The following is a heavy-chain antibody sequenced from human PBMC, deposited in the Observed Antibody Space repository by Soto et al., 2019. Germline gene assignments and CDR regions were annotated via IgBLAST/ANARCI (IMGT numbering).Heavy chain of an antibody. V-gene: IGHV1-69*13. CDR2: IIPIFGTA. CDR1: GGTFSSYA. CDR3: ARVHDFWSGYYGGYYYYYGMDV. Sequence: SVKVSCKASGGTFSSYAISWVRQAPGQGLEWMGGIIPIFGTANYAQKFQGRVTITADESTSTAYMELSSLRSEDTAVYYCARVHDFWSGYYGGYYYYYGMDVWGQGTTVTVSS. D-gene: IGHD3-3*01. J-gene: IGHJ6*02.